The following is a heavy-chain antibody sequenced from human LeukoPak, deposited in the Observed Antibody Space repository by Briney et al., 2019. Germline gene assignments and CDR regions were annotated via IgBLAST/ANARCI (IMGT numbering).Heavy chain of an antibody. J-gene: IGHJ6*02. CDR2: TYYRSKWYN. V-gene: IGHV6-1*01. CDR3: ARDRGPAVNYYGSGSVDYYYGMDV. D-gene: IGHD3-10*01. CDR1: GDSVSSNSAA. Sequence: SQTLSLTCAISGDSVSSNSAARNWIRQSPSRGLEWLGRTYYRSKWYNDYAVSVKSRITINPDTSKNQFSLQLNSVTPEDTAVYYCARDRGPAVNYYGSGSVDYYYGMDVWGQGTTVTVSS.